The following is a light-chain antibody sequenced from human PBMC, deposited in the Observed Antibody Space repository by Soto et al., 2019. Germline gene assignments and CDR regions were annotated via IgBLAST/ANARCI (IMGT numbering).Light chain of an antibody. Sequence: DVVMTQSPLSLPATLGQPASISCRSSQSLAYIDGNTYLNWFHQRPGQSPRRLIYQVSNRDSGVPDRFSGSGSGTDFTLKISRVEADDVGVYYCLQGTHWPPYTFGQGTKLEIK. CDR2: QVS. CDR1: QSLAYIDGNTY. V-gene: IGKV2-30*01. CDR3: LQGTHWPPYT. J-gene: IGKJ2*01.